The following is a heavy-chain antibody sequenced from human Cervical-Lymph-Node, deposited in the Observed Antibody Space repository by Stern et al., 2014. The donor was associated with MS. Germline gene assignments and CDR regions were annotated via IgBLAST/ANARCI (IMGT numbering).Heavy chain of an antibody. CDR2: INPNSGGT. V-gene: IGHV1-2*02. CDR1: GYTFTGYY. J-gene: IGHJ6*02. D-gene: IGHD6-13*01. Sequence: QVQLVQSGAEVKKPGASVKVSCKASGYTFTGYYMHWVRPAPGQGLEWMGWINPNSGGTNYAQKFQGRVTMTRDTSISTAYMELSRLRSDDTAVYYCATAAGTLYYYYYGMDVWGQGTTVTVSS. CDR3: ATAAGTLYYYYYGMDV.